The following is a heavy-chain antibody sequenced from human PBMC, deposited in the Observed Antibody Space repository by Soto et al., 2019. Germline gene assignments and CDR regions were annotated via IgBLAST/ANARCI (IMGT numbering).Heavy chain of an antibody. Sequence: EVKVLESGGGLVQPGGSLRLSCATSGFTFSLYPMNWVRQAPGKGLEWVSGISAGGDSTYYADSVKSRFTIFRDNSKNSVYLQMNSLRVEATAVYYCARRVWGQGTLVTVSS. CDR2: ISAGGDST. V-gene: IGHV3-23*01. CDR1: GFTFSLYP. J-gene: IGHJ4*02. CDR3: ARRV.